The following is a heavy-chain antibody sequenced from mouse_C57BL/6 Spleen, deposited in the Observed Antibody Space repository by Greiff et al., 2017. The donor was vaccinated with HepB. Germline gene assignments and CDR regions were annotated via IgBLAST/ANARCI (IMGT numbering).Heavy chain of an antibody. J-gene: IGHJ4*01. V-gene: IGHV6-6*01. CDR3: TGTTVVATHYYAMDY. CDR1: GFTFSDAW. CDR2: IRNKANNHAT. D-gene: IGHD1-1*01. Sequence: EVKLMESGGGLVQPGGSMKLSCAASGFTFSDAWMDWVRQSPEKGLEWVAEIRNKANNHATYYAESVKGRFTISRDDSKSSVYLQMNSLRAEDTGIYYCTGTTVVATHYYAMDYWGQGTSVTVSS.